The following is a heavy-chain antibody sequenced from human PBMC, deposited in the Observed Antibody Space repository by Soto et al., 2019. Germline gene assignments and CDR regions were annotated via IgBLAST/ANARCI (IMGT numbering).Heavy chain of an antibody. CDR1: GCTVSNHY. D-gene: IGHD3-22*01. CDR3: VRDGLDYYDTERLYFDN. J-gene: IGHJ4*02. CDR2: IYSGGSR. Sequence: HWWSLGISCSASGCTVSNHYMTWVRQAPGKGLEWVSVIYSGGSRYYADSVKGRFAISRDHSKNALYLQMNSLRAEDTATYYCVRDGLDYYDTERLYFDNWGQGTLVTVSS. V-gene: IGHV3-53*01.